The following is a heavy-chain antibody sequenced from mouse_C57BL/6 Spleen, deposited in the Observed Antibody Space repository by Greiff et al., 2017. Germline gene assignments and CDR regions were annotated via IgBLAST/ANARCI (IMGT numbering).Heavy chain of an antibody. CDR3: ARTLYYGSSPWFAY. J-gene: IGHJ3*01. Sequence: QVQLQQPGAELVKPGASVKMSCKASGYNFTSYWITWVKQRPGQGLEWIGDIYPGSGSTNYNEKFKSKATLTVDTSSSTAYMQLSSLTSEDSAVYYCARTLYYGSSPWFAYWGQGTLVTVSA. V-gene: IGHV1-55*01. CDR1: GYNFTSYW. CDR2: IYPGSGST. D-gene: IGHD1-1*01.